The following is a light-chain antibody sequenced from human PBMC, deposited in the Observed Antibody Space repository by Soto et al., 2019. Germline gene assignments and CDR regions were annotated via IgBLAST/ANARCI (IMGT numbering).Light chain of an antibody. V-gene: IGKV1-5*01. Sequence: DIHMTQSPPTLSASVGDRVTITCRASHSISSCLAWYQQRPGKAPNLLIYDVSSFESGVPSRFSGSGSGTEFTLTISSLQPDDFATYYCQQYNNYPWTFGQGPKVDIK. CDR1: HSISSC. CDR2: DVS. CDR3: QQYNNYPWT. J-gene: IGKJ1*01.